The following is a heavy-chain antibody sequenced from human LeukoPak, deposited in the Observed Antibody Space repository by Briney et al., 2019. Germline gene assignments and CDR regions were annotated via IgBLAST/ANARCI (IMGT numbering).Heavy chain of an antibody. CDR2: INHSGST. J-gene: IGHJ4*02. CDR1: GGSFSGYY. Sequence: KPSETLSLTCAVYGGSFSGYYWSWIRQPPGKGLEWIGEINHSGSTYYNPSLKSRVTISVDTSKNQFSLKLSSVTAADTAVYYCARLRYSGSLDYWGQGTLVTVSS. V-gene: IGHV4-34*01. D-gene: IGHD1-26*01. CDR3: ARLRYSGSLDY.